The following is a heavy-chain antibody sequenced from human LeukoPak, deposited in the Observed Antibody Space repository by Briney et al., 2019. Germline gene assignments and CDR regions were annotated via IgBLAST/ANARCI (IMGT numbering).Heavy chain of an antibody. CDR3: ASTMGRGYSYGYDP. D-gene: IGHD5-18*01. J-gene: IGHJ5*02. CDR1: GYTFTSYG. V-gene: IGHV1-18*01. Sequence: ASVKVSCKASGYTFTSYGISWARQAPGQGLEWMGWISAYNGNTNYAQKLQGRVTMTTDTSTSTAYMELRSLRSDDTAVYYCASTMGRGYSYGYDPWGQGTLVTVSS. CDR2: ISAYNGNT.